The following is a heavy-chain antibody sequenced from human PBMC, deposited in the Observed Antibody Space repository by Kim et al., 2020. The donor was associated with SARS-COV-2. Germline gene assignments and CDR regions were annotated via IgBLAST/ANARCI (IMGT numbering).Heavy chain of an antibody. Sequence: ASVKVSCKASGYTFTSYAMHWVRQAPGQRLEWMGWINAGNGNTKYSQKFQGRVTITRDTSASTAYMELSSLRSEDTAVYYCARGGQGTVTDFDYWGQGTLVTVSS. V-gene: IGHV1-3*01. J-gene: IGHJ4*02. D-gene: IGHD4-17*01. CDR1: GYTFTSYA. CDR2: INAGNGNT. CDR3: ARGGQGTVTDFDY.